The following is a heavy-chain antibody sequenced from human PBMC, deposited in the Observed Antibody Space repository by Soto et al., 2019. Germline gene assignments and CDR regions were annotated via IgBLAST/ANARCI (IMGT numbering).Heavy chain of an antibody. CDR2: ISAYNGNT. V-gene: IGHV1-18*01. D-gene: IGHD6-13*01. CDR1: GYTFTSYG. J-gene: IGHJ6*02. CDR3: TRDRIAAAVLQKTYYYYYGMDV. Sequence: GASVKVSCKASGYTFTSYGISWVRQAPGQGLEWMGWISAYNGNTNYAQKLQGRVTMTTDTSTSTAYMELRSLRSDDTAVYCCTRDRIAAAVLQKTYYYYYGMDVWGQGTTVTVSS.